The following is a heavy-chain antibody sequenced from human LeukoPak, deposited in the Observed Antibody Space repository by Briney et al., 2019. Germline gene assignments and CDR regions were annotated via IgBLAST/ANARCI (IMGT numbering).Heavy chain of an antibody. V-gene: IGHV4-34*01. J-gene: IGHJ4*02. D-gene: IGHD1-14*01. CDR3: ARGHIKFDY. CDR2: INHSGST. CDR1: GGSFSGYY. Sequence: PSETLSLTCAVYGGSFSGYYWNWIRQPPGKGLEWIGEINHSGSTNYNPSLKSRVTISVDTSKNQFSLKLSSVTAADTAVYYCARGHIKFDYWGQGTLVTVSS.